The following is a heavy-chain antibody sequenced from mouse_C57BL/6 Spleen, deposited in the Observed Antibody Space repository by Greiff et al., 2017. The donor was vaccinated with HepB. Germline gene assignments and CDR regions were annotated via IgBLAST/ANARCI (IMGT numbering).Heavy chain of an antibody. J-gene: IGHJ4*01. Sequence: QVQLKESGAELARPGASVKMSCKASGYTFTSYTMHWVKQRPGQGLEWIGYINPSSGYTKYNQKFKDKATLTADKSSSTAYMQLSSLTSEDSAVYYCARGGYYGSSPAMDYWGQGTSVTVSS. V-gene: IGHV1-4*01. CDR3: ARGGYYGSSPAMDY. CDR1: GYTFTSYT. D-gene: IGHD1-1*01. CDR2: INPSSGYT.